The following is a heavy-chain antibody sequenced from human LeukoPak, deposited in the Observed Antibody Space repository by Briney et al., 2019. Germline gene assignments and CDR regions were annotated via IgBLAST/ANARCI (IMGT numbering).Heavy chain of an antibody. J-gene: IGHJ4*02. Sequence: GGPLRLSCAASGFTFSSYEMNWVRQAPGKGLEWVSYISSSGSTIYYADSVKGRFTISRDNAKNSLYLQMNSLRAEDTAVYYCAREWHNSFDYWGQGTLVTVSS. CDR2: ISSSGSTI. V-gene: IGHV3-48*03. CDR1: GFTFSSYE. D-gene: IGHD5-12*01. CDR3: AREWHNSFDY.